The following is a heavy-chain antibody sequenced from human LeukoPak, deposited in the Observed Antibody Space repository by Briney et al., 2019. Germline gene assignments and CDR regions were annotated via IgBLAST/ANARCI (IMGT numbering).Heavy chain of an antibody. V-gene: IGHV3-20*04. CDR3: ARDSDYYDSRPALGYYYYYMDV. J-gene: IGHJ6*03. CDR1: GFTFDDYG. D-gene: IGHD3-22*01. Sequence: GGSLRLSCAASGFTFDDYGMSWVRQAPGKGLEWVSGINWNGGSTGYADSEKGRFTISRDNAKNSLYLQMNSLRAEDTALYYCARDSDYYDSRPALGYYYYYMDVWGKGTTVTVSS. CDR2: INWNGGST.